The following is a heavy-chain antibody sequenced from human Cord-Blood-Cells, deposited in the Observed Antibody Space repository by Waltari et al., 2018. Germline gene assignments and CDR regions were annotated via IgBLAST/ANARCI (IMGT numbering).Heavy chain of an antibody. CDR3: TKPPRPWVFGAFDI. Sequence: QVQLVESGGGVVQPGRSLRLSCAASGFTFSSYGMHWVRQAPGKGLEWVAVISYDGSNKYYADSVKGRFTISRDNSKNTLYLQMNSLRAEDTAVYYCTKPPRPWVFGAFDIWGQGTMVTVSS. J-gene: IGHJ3*02. D-gene: IGHD6-6*01. CDR1: GFTFSSYG. CDR2: ISYDGSNK. V-gene: IGHV3-30*18.